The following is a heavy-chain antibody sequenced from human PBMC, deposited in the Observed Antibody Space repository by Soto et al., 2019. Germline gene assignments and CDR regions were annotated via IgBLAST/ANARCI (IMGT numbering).Heavy chain of an antibody. CDR1: GYTLTESS. CDR3: ATDSPESFDI. J-gene: IGHJ3*02. V-gene: IGHV1-24*01. CDR2: FDPEDGET. Sequence: APEKVACKVSGYTLTESSMHCVRQAPGKGLEWMGGFDPEDGETIDAQKFRGRVTMTEDTSTDSAYMELSSLRSEDTAVYYCATDSPESFDIWCQGTLVTV.